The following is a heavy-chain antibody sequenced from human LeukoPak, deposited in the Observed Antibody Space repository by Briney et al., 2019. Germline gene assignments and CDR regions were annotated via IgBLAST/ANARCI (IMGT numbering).Heavy chain of an antibody. D-gene: IGHD3-10*01. CDR1: GYTITGYY. J-gene: IGHJ6*03. CDR3: ARGDVRVRGVQNPKSGYYYMDV. CDR2: INPNSGGT. Sequence: ASVKVSCKGSGYTITGYYMHWVRQPPGQRLEWMGRINPNSGGTNYAQKFQGRVTMTRDTSISTAYMELSMLSSDDTAGYYWARGDVRVRGVQNPKSGYYYMDVWGKGTTCTVSS. V-gene: IGHV1-2*06.